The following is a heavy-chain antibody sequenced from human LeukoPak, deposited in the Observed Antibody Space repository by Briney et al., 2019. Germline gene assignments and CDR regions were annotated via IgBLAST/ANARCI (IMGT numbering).Heavy chain of an antibody. J-gene: IGHJ4*02. V-gene: IGHV3-74*01. CDR1: RFTFSSYS. Sequence: GGSLRLSCAASRFTFSSYSMNWVRQAPGKGLVWVSRINSDGSSTSYADSVKGRFTISRDNAKNTLYLQMNSLRAEDTAVYYCARSGTGYYSFDYWGQGTLVTVSS. CDR2: INSDGSST. CDR3: ARSGTGYYSFDY. D-gene: IGHD3/OR15-3a*01.